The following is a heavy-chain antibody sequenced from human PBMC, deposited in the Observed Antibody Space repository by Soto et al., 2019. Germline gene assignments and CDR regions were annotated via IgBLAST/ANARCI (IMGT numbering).Heavy chain of an antibody. J-gene: IGHJ5*01. D-gene: IGHD6-13*01. CDR3: AGGAAAGTDNLFGT. Sequence: QVQLVQSGAEVKKPGASVKVSCKASGYTFTSYGIRWVRQAPGQGLEWMGWISAYNGNTNYAQKLRGRVTMTTDTATSTVYLELRRLRAADTAVYYWAGGAAAGTDNLFGTLGHGSLVIVFS. V-gene: IGHV1-18*01. CDR2: ISAYNGNT. CDR1: GYTFTSYG.